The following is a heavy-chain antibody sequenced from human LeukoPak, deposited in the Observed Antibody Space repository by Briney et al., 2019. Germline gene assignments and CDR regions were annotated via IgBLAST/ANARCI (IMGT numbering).Heavy chain of an antibody. J-gene: IGHJ4*02. CDR1: GYSFTSYW. Sequence: GESLKISCKGSGYSFTSYWIGWVRQMPGKGLEWMGIIYPGDSDTRYSPSFQGQVTISADKSISPPSLQWSSLKASDTAMYYCARRPYCSGGSCSEGFDYWGQGTLVTVSS. CDR3: ARRPYCSGGSCSEGFDY. D-gene: IGHD2-15*01. V-gene: IGHV5-51*01. CDR2: IYPGDSDT.